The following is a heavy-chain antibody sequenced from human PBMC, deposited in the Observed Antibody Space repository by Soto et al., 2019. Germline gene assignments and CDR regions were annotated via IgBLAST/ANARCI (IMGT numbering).Heavy chain of an antibody. D-gene: IGHD3-10*01. CDR1: GFTFSSYS. Sequence: GGSLRLSCAASGFTFSSYSMDWVRQAPGKGLEWVSSISSSSSYIYYADSVKGRFTISRDNAKNSLYLQMNSLRAEDTAVYYCARDRVTMVRGVSYGMDVWGQGTTVTVSS. J-gene: IGHJ6*02. V-gene: IGHV3-21*01. CDR3: ARDRVTMVRGVSYGMDV. CDR2: ISSSSSYI.